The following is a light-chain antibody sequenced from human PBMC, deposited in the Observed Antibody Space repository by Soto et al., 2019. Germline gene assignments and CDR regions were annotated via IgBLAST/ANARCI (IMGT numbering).Light chain of an antibody. CDR1: QSISSW. CDR3: QQYNSYSRT. Sequence: DLQMTHSPSTLSASVGDRVTITCRASQSISSWLAWYQQKPGEAPKLLIYDASSLESGVPSRFSGSGSGTEFTLTISSLQPDDFATYYCQQYNSYSRTFGQGTKVDIK. J-gene: IGKJ1*01. CDR2: DAS. V-gene: IGKV1-5*01.